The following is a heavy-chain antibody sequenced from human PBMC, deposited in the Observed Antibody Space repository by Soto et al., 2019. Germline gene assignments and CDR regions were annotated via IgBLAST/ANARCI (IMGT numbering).Heavy chain of an antibody. CDR3: ARDSPLNRGGYDY. V-gene: IGHV4-59*01. D-gene: IGHD3-10*01. CDR1: GGSISSYY. Sequence: SETLSLTCTVSGGSISSYYWSWIRQPPGKGLEWIGYIYYSGSTNYNPSLKSRVTISVDTSKNHFSLKLSSVTAADTAVYYCARDSPLNRGGYDYWGQGTLVTVSS. J-gene: IGHJ4*02. CDR2: IYYSGST.